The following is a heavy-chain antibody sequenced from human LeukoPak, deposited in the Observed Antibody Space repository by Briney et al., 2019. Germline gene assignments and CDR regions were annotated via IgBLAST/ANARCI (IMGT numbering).Heavy chain of an antibody. D-gene: IGHD1-1*01. V-gene: IGHV3-48*01. CDR3: AREVEHAFDI. J-gene: IGHJ3*02. CDR1: GFTFSSYS. CDR2: ISSSSTI. Sequence: PGGSLRLSCAASGFTFSSYSMNWVRQAPGKGLEWVSYISSSSTIYYADSAKGRFTISRDNAKNSLYLQMNSLRAEDTAVYYCAREVEHAFDIWGQGTMVTVSS.